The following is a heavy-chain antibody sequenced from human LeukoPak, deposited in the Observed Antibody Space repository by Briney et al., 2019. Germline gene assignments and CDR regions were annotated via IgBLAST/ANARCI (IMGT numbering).Heavy chain of an antibody. CDR1: GFTFSSYS. CDR3: ARDLYYDSSGYYYA. CDR2: ISSSSYI. V-gene: IGHV3-21*01. Sequence: PGGSLRLSCAASGFTFSSYSMNWVRQAPGKGLEWVSSISSSSYIYYADSVKGRFTISRDNAKNPLYLQMNSLRAEDTAVYYCARDLYYDSSGYYYAWGQGTLVTVSS. J-gene: IGHJ5*02. D-gene: IGHD3-22*01.